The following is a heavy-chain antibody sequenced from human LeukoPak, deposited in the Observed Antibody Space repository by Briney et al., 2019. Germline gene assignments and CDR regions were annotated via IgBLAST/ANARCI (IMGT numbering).Heavy chain of an antibody. D-gene: IGHD3-10*01. CDR3: AREGLNMVRGIIPKEAWGWFDP. CDR1: GGSISSYY. J-gene: IGHJ5*02. V-gene: IGHV4-59*12. Sequence: NPSETLSLTCTVPGGSISSYYWSRIRQPPGKGLEWIGYIYYSGTTNYNPSLKSRVIISVDTSKNQFSLKLSSVTAADTAVYYCAREGLNMVRGIIPKEAWGWFDPWGQGTLVTVSS. CDR2: IYYSGTT.